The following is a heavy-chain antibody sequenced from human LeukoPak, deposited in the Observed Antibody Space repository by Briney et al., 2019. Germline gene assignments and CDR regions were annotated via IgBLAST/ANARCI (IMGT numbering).Heavy chain of an antibody. CDR3: AKDVAAVAGQGYECFDY. Sequence: GASVKVSCKASGYTFTDYYIHWVRQAPGQGLEWMGRINPDSGGTNYAQKFQGRVTMTRDTSINTAYMELSRLRSDDTAVYYCAKDVAAVAGQGYECFDYWGQGTLVTVSS. CDR1: GYTFTDYY. J-gene: IGHJ4*02. V-gene: IGHV1-2*06. D-gene: IGHD6-19*01. CDR2: INPDSGGT.